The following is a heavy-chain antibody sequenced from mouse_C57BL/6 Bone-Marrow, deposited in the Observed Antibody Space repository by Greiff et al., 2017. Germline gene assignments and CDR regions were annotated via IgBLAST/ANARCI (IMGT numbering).Heavy chain of an antibody. CDR1: GYTFTSYD. Sequence: VQLQQSGPALVKPGASVKLSCKASGYTFTSYDINWVKQRPGPGLEWIGWIYPRDGSTKYNEKFKGKATLTVDTSSSTAYMELHSLTSEDSAVYFCARLEFDGSSGDWYFDVWGTATTVTGSS. V-gene: IGHV1-85*01. D-gene: IGHD1-1*01. CDR2: IYPRDGST. J-gene: IGHJ1*03. CDR3: ARLEFDGSSGDWYFDV.